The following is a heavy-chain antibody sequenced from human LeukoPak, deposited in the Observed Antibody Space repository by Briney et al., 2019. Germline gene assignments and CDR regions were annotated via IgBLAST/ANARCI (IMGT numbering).Heavy chain of an antibody. J-gene: IGHJ3*02. CDR3: AREGEVAAMTGAFDI. Sequence: SETLSLTCTVSGGSISSSSYYWGWIRQPPGKGLEWIGSIYYSGSTYYNPSLKSRVTISVDTSKNQFSLKLSSVTAADTAIYYCAREGEVAAMTGAFDIWGQGTMVTVSS. CDR2: IYYSGST. D-gene: IGHD2-15*01. V-gene: IGHV4-39*02. CDR1: GGSISSSSYY.